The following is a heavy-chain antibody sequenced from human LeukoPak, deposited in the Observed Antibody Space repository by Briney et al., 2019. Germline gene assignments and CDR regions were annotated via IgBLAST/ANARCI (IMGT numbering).Heavy chain of an antibody. D-gene: IGHD3-10*01. CDR2: IYSGGST. J-gene: IGHJ4*02. Sequence: GGSLRLSCAASGFTFSSYEMNWVRQAPGKGLEWVSVIYSGGSTYYADSVKGRFTISRDNSKNTLYLQMNSLRAEDTAVYYCARWWLGFDYWGQGTLVTVSS. CDR3: ARWWLGFDY. V-gene: IGHV3-53*01. CDR1: GFTFSSYE.